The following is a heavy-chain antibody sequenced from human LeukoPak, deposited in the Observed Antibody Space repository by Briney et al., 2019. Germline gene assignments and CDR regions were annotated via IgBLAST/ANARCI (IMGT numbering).Heavy chain of an antibody. CDR1: GGSISSYNW. D-gene: IGHD1-1*01. J-gene: IGHJ2*01. CDR3: ARERSTSGTDSDCYFDL. CDR2: IYHGGST. V-gene: IGHV4-4*02. Sequence: SGTLSLTCAVSGGSISSYNWWSWVRQPPGKGLEWIGEIYHGGSTNYNPSLKSRVTISVDKSKNQFSLRLSSATAADTAVYYCARERSTSGTDSDCYFDLWGRGTLVTVSS.